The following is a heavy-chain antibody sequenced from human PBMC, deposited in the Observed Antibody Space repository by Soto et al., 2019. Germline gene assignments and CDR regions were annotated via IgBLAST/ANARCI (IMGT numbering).Heavy chain of an antibody. V-gene: IGHV4-59*08. CDR2: IYYSGST. D-gene: IGHD2-2*01. CDR1: DGTISSHY. CDR3: ARHYDSWGIVVVPATMRPRGVGWFDL. Sequence: SVLNSLPXSVADGTISSHYWSWIRKNTRKGLERIGYIYYSGSTNYNPSLKSRVTISVETSKNQCSLKLSSVTAADTAVYYCARHYDSWGIVVVPATMRPRGVGWFDLWGQGTLVTVSS. J-gene: IGHJ5*02.